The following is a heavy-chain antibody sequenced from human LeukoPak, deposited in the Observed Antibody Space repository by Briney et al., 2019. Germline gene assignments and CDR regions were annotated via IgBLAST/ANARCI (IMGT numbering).Heavy chain of an antibody. Sequence: SGGSLRLSCAASGFTFSSYAMHWVRQAPGKGLEWVAVISYDGSNKYYADSVKGRFTISRDNSKNTLYLQMNSLRAEDTAVYYCARDSESSGWYPLDYWGQGTLVTVSS. V-gene: IGHV3-30-3*01. J-gene: IGHJ4*02. CDR3: ARDSESSGWYPLDY. CDR2: ISYDGSNK. D-gene: IGHD6-19*01. CDR1: GFTFSSYA.